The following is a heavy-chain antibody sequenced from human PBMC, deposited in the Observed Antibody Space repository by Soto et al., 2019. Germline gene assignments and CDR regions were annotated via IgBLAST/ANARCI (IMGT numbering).Heavy chain of an antibody. Sequence: SETLSLTCTVSGGSISSYYWSWIRQPPGKGLEWIGYIYYSGSTNYNPSLKSRVTISVDTSKNQFSLKLSSVTAADTAVYYCARGSNEVVPAAISAWHYYYYMDVWGKGTTVTVSS. CDR2: IYYSGST. CDR1: GGSISSYY. J-gene: IGHJ6*03. CDR3: ARGSNEVVPAAISAWHYYYYMDV. D-gene: IGHD2-2*01. V-gene: IGHV4-59*01.